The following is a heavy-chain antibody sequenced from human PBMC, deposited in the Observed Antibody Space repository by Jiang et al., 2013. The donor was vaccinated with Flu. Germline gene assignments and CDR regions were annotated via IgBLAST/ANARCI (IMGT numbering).Heavy chain of an antibody. CDR3: ARHRGWPIVFDY. CDR2: IYYSGIT. Sequence: KPSETLSLTCTVSGGSISNDYWSWIRQPPGKGLEWIGYIYYSGITSYNPSLRSRVTISVDTSKTQFSLKLSSVNAADTAVYYCARHRGWPIVFDYWGQGTLVTVSS. CDR1: GGSISNDY. D-gene: IGHD3-10*01. V-gene: IGHV4-59*08. J-gene: IGHJ4*02.